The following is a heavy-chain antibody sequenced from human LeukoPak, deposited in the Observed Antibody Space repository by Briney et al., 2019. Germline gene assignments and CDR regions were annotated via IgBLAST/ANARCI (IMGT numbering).Heavy chain of an antibody. CDR3: ARGSPGGHPFDH. J-gene: IGHJ4*02. CDR2: IIPILGIA. V-gene: IGHV1-69*04. D-gene: IGHD3-10*01. Sequence: SVKVSCKASGGTFSSYAISWVRQAPGQGLEWMGRIIPILGIANYAQKFQGRVTITADKSTSTAYMELSSLRSEDTAVYYCARGSPGGHPFDHWGQGTLVTVSS. CDR1: GGTFSSYA.